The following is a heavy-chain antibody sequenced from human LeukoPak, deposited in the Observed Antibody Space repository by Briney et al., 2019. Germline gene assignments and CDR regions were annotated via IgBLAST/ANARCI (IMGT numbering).Heavy chain of an antibody. CDR3: ARESIAAAGTGWFDP. J-gene: IGHJ5*02. D-gene: IGHD6-13*01. V-gene: IGHV1-2*03. Sequence: LAASVKVSCKASGYTFTGYYMHWVRQAPGQGLEWMGWINPNSGGTNYAQKFQGRVTMTRDTSISTAYMELCRLRSDDTAVYYCARESIAAAGTGWFDPWGQGTLVTVSS. CDR1: GYTFTGYY. CDR2: INPNSGGT.